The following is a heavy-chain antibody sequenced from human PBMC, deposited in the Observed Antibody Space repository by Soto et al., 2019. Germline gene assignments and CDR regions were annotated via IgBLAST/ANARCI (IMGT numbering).Heavy chain of an antibody. CDR2: IWYDGSNK. V-gene: IGHV3-33*01. D-gene: IGHD3-10*01. CDR3: AREFRLWCGERNAFDM. Sequence: QVQLVESGGGVVQPGRSLRLSCAASGFTFSSYGMHWVRQAPGKGLEWVAVIWYDGSNKYYADSVKGRFTISRDNSKNTRYLQMNSLRAEDTAVDCCAREFRLWCGERNAFDMWGLGTMVSV. J-gene: IGHJ3*02. CDR1: GFTFSSYG.